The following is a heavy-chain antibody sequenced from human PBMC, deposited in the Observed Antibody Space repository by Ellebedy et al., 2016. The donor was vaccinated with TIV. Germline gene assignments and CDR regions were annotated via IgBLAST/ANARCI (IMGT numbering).Heavy chain of an antibody. V-gene: IGHV1-3*01. CDR2: INAGNGNT. D-gene: IGHD4-17*01. Sequence: ASVKVSXXASGYTFTSYAMHWVRQAPGQRLEWMGWINAGNGNTKYSQKFQGRVAITRDTSASTAYMELSSLRSEDTAVYYCARDVATVTTGWFDPWGQGTLVTVSS. J-gene: IGHJ5*02. CDR3: ARDVATVTTGWFDP. CDR1: GYTFTSYA.